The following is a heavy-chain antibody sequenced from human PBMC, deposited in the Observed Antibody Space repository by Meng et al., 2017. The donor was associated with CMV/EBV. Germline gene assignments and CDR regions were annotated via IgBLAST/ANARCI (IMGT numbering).Heavy chain of an antibody. J-gene: IGHJ5*02. Sequence: VQLHERGPGSVKPSQTLSLTCTVSGGSISSGDYYWSWIRQPPGKGLEWIGYIYYSGSTYYNPSLKGRVTISVDTSKNQFSLKLSSVTAADTAVYYCARGFTGVLLWFGESLGWFDPWGQGTLVTVSS. CDR2: IYYSGST. CDR3: ARGFTGVLLWFGESLGWFDP. CDR1: GGSISSGDYY. V-gene: IGHV4-30-4*08. D-gene: IGHD3-10*01.